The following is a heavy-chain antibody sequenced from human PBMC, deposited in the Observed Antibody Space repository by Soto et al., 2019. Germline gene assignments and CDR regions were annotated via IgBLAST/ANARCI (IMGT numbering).Heavy chain of an antibody. CDR3: ARVKIVVVPAAILYYYYYGMDV. CDR2: INHSGST. J-gene: IGHJ6*02. CDR1: GGSFSGYY. D-gene: IGHD2-2*02. V-gene: IGHV4-34*01. Sequence: SETLSLTCAVYGGSFSGYYWSWIRQPPGKGLEWIGEINHSGSTNYNPSLKSRVTISVDTSKNQFSLKLSSVTAADTAVYYCARVKIVVVPAAILYYYYYGMDVWGQGTKVTVSS.